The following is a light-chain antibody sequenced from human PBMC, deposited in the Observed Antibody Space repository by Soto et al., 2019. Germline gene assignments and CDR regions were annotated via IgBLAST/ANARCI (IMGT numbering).Light chain of an antibody. J-gene: IGKJ2*03. V-gene: IGKV1-5*03. Sequence: DIQMTQSPSTLSASIGDRVTITCRASQSIDSWLAWYQQKSGKAPTLLIYKASTLQTGVPSRFSGSGSGTEFTLTISSLQPDDFATYYFQHYNSYSRSFGQGTKVDVK. CDR2: KAS. CDR1: QSIDSW. CDR3: QHYNSYSRS.